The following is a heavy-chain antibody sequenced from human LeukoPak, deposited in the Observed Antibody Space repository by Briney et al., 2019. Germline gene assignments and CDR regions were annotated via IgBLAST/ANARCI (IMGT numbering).Heavy chain of an antibody. J-gene: IGHJ4*02. CDR2: INPTGGST. Sequence: WASVTVSCKASGNTFPSYFMHWVRQAPGQGLEWMGIINPTGGSTTYAQKFQGRVTMTRDTSTSTVYMELSSLRSDDTAVYYCARTAARRFDYWGQGTLVTVSS. D-gene: IGHD6-6*01. V-gene: IGHV1-46*01. CDR3: ARTAARRFDY. CDR1: GNTFPSYF.